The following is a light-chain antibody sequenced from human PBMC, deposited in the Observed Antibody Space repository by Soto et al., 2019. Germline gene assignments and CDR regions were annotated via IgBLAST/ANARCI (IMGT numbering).Light chain of an antibody. CDR1: QGIKNV. J-gene: IGKJ1*01. CDR3: LQDYNNPRT. V-gene: IGKV1-6*01. CDR2: AAW. Sequence: AIQMTQYTSSLAASVGDRVTITCRAIQGIKNVLGWFQQKPGKAPKLLINAAWRLQSGVTSRFSGSGSGTNFTLTISSRQPEDAATYYCLQDYNNPRTFGQETKVDIK.